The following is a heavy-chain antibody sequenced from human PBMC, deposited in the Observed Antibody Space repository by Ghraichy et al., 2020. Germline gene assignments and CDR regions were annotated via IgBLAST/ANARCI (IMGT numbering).Heavy chain of an antibody. D-gene: IGHD3-3*01. CDR3: AMRYYDFWSGYASFDL. V-gene: IGHV4-39*01. CDR1: GGSISSASYY. Sequence: SETRSLTCTVSGGSISSASYYWVWIRQPPGKGLEWIGTKFYSGSTSYNPSLKSRVTISVDTSKNQFSLRLSSLTAADTAVYYCAMRYYDFWSGYASFDLWGQGTMVTVSS. CDR2: KFYSGST. J-gene: IGHJ3*01.